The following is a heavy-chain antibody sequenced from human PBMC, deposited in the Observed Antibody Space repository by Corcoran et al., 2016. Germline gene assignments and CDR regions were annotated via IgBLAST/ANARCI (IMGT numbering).Heavy chain of an antibody. V-gene: IGHV2-5*01. Sequence: QITLKESGPTLVKPTQTLTLTCTFSGFSLRTSGVGVGWIRQPPGTALEWLALIYWNDDKRYSPSLKSRLTITKDTSKNPVVLTMTNMDPVGTATYYCAHTLLLWFGVLLDSWGQGTLVTVSS. D-gene: IGHD3-10*01. J-gene: IGHJ4*02. CDR1: GFSLRTSGVG. CDR3: AHTLLLWFGVLLDS. CDR2: IYWNDDK.